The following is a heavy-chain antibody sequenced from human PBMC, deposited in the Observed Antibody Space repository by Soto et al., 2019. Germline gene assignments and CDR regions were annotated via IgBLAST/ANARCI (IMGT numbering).Heavy chain of an antibody. J-gene: IGHJ4*02. D-gene: IGHD3-9*01. CDR1: GWSFSGYY. CDR3: ARGKRLTGYYTMLGEQFDY. Sequence: XETLSLTCAVYGWSFSGYYWSWIRQPPGKGLEWIGEINHSGSTNYNPSLKSRVTISVDTSKDQFSLKLSSVTAADTAVYYCARGKRLTGYYTMLGEQFDYWGQGTLVTVSS. CDR2: INHSGST. V-gene: IGHV4-34*01.